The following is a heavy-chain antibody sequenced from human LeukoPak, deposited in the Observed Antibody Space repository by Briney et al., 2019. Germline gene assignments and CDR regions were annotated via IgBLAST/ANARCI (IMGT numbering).Heavy chain of an antibody. D-gene: IGHD1-1*01. CDR2: MSWYSGSI. CDR1: GFTFDDYA. V-gene: IGHV3-9*01. Sequence: GRSLRLSCAVSGFTFDDYAMHWVRQAPGPGLEWVSGMSWYSGSIGYADSVNGRFTISRDNAKNSLYLQMNSLRAEHTALYYCVKDWYSIQGYYYMDVWGKGTTVTVSS. J-gene: IGHJ6*03. CDR3: VKDWYSIQGYYYMDV.